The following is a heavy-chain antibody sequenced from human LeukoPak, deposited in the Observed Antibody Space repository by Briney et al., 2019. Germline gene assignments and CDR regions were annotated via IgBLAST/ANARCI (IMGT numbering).Heavy chain of an antibody. Sequence: GGSLRLSCVASGFTFRSYSMNWVRQAPGKGLEWVSHITSSGTTINYADSVRGRFTISRDNAENSLYLQMNSLRVEDTAMYYCVRTFDFWGQGTLVTVSS. CDR1: GFTFRSYS. J-gene: IGHJ4*02. CDR2: ITSSGTTI. V-gene: IGHV3-48*01. CDR3: VRTFDF.